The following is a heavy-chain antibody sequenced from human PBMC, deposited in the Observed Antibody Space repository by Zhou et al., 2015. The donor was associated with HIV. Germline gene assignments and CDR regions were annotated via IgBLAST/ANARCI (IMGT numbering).Heavy chain of an antibody. D-gene: IGHD2-15*01. CDR3: AREAGGHCTGGSCYGMDV. Sequence: QVQLLQSGAEVKKPGTAVKITCKASGYTFTGHVIHWVRQAPGHRPEWMGWIDAGDGNTKYAQKVQSRVTITRDTSATTAYMEVRSLTSEDTGVYYCAREAGGHCTGGSCYGMDVWGQGTSVIVS. CDR1: GYTFTGHV. V-gene: IGHV1-3*01. CDR2: IDAGDGNT. J-gene: IGHJ6*02.